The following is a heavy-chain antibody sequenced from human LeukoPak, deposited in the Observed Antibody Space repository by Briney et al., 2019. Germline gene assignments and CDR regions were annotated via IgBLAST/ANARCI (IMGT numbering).Heavy chain of an antibody. Sequence: PSETLSLTCTVSGGSISSGGYYWSWIRQHPGKGLEWIGYIYYSGSTYYNPSLKSRVTISVDTSKNQFSLKLSSVTAADTAVYYCARATKVVVVAAIAYYYGMDVWGQGTTVTVSS. V-gene: IGHV4-31*03. CDR3: ARATKVVVVAAIAYYYGMDV. D-gene: IGHD2-15*01. J-gene: IGHJ6*02. CDR2: IYYSGST. CDR1: GGSISSGGYY.